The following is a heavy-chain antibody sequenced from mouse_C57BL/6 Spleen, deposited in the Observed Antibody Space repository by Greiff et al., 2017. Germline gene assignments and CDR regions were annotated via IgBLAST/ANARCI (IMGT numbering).Heavy chain of an antibody. Sequence: QVQLQQPGAELVRPGTSVKLSCKASGYTFTSYWMHWVKQRPGEGLEWIGVIDPSDSSTNYNQKFKGKATLTVDTSSSTAYMQLSSLTSEDSAVYYCARGYGSSYYFDYWGQGTTLTVSS. V-gene: IGHV1-59*01. J-gene: IGHJ2*01. CDR1: GYTFTSYW. CDR3: ARGYGSSYYFDY. D-gene: IGHD1-1*01. CDR2: IDPSDSST.